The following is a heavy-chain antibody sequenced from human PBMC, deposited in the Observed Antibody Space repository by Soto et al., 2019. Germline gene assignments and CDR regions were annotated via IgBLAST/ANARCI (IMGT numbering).Heavy chain of an antibody. V-gene: IGHV3-15*01. CDR1: GFTFSNAW. Sequence: GGSLRLSCAASGFTFSNAWMSWVRQAPGKGLEWVGRIKSKTDGGTTDYAAPVKGRFTISRDDSKNTLYLQMNSLKTEDTAVYYCTTEITLIVVVVAATRIDYWGQGTLVTVSS. J-gene: IGHJ4*02. CDR3: TTEITLIVVVVAATRIDY. D-gene: IGHD2-15*01. CDR2: IKSKTDGGTT.